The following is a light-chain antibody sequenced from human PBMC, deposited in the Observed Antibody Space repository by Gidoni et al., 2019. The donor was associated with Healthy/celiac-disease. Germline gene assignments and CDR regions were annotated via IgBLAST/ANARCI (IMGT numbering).Light chain of an antibody. CDR1: HSLLHSNGYNY. CDR3: MQARQTLWT. Sequence: DIVITQSPLPLLVTPGEPASISCRSSHSLLHSNGYNYLDWYLQKPGQSPQLLIYLGSNRASGVPDRFSGSGSGTDFTLKISRVEAEDVGVYYCMQARQTLWTFGQGTKVEIK. V-gene: IGKV2-28*01. CDR2: LGS. J-gene: IGKJ1*01.